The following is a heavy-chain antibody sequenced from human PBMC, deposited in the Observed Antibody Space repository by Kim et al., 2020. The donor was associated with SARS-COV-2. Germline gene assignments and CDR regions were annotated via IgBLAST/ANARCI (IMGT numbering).Heavy chain of an antibody. CDR2: IYYSGST. V-gene: IGHV4-59*08. Sequence: SETLSLTCTVSGGSISSYYWSWIRQPPGKGLEWIGYIYYSGSTNYNPSLKSRVTISVDTSKNQFSLKLSSVTAADTAVYYCARLRYCSSTSCYRAGDYY. J-gene: IGHJ6*01. CDR3: ARLRYCSSTSCYRAGDYY. D-gene: IGHD2-2*02. CDR1: GGSISSYY.